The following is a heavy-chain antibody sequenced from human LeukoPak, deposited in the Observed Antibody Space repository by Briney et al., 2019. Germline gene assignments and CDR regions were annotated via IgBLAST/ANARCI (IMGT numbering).Heavy chain of an antibody. D-gene: IGHD4-23*01. V-gene: IGHV1-18*01. J-gene: IGHJ4*02. CDR1: GYTFTSYG. Sequence: ASVKVSCKASGYTFTSYGITWVRQAPGQGLEWMGWISAYNGNTNYARKVQGRVTMTTDTSTSTAYMELRSLRSDDTALYYCARDQYGGNPADYWGQGTLVTVSS. CDR2: ISAYNGNT. CDR3: ARDQYGGNPADY.